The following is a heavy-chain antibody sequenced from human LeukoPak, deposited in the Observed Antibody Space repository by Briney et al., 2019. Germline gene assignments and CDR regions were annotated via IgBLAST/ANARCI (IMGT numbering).Heavy chain of an antibody. CDR2: IYIGDNP. Sequence: PGGSLRLSCAASGLTVSSTYMSWVRQAPGKGLEWVSIIYIGDNPHYADSVKGRFTISRHNSKNTLYLQMNSLRAEDTAVYYCARVRPWVFDYWGQGTLVTDSS. V-gene: IGHV3-53*04. J-gene: IGHJ4*02. CDR3: ARVRPWVFDY. CDR1: GLTVSSTY.